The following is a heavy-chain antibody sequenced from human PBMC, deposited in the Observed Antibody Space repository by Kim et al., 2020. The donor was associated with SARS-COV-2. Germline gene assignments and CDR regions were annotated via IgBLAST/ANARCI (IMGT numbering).Heavy chain of an antibody. J-gene: IGHJ4*02. CDR3: ARGTAY. D-gene: IGHD5-18*01. Sequence: SGDSTSRSSYDWGWIRQPPGKGLEWIGIISNEGSTDYNPSLKSRVTMSVDTSKNQFSLKLYSVTAADTAVYYCARGTAYWGQGTLVTVSS. CDR1: GDSTSRSSYD. CDR2: ISNEGST. V-gene: IGHV4-39*07.